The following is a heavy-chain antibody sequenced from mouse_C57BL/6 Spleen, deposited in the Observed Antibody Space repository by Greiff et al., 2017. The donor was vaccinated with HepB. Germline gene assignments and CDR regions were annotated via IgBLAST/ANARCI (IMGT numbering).Heavy chain of an antibody. CDR3: ARRPFYYGYEGDAMDY. V-gene: IGHV1-59*01. Sequence: QVQLQQSGAELVRPGTSVKLSCKASGYTFTSYWMHWVKQRPGQGLEWIGVIDPSDSYTNYNQKFKGKATLTVDTSSSTAYMQLSSLTSEDSAVYYCARRPFYYGYEGDAMDYWGQGTSVTVSS. D-gene: IGHD2-2*01. J-gene: IGHJ4*01. CDR2: IDPSDSYT. CDR1: GYTFTSYW.